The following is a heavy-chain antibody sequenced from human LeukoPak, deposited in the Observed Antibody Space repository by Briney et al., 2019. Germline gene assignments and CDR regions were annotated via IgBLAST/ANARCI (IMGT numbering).Heavy chain of an antibody. CDR3: ARDTGERSLSS. CDR2: INHSGSI. J-gene: IGHJ5*02. V-gene: IGHV4-34*01. D-gene: IGHD1-1*01. CDR1: GGSISSYF. Sequence: SETLSLTCTVSGGSISSYFWTWIRQPPGKGLEWIGEINHSGSINYNPSLKSRVTISVDTSKNQFSLKLSSVTAADTAVYYCARDTGERSLSSWGQGTLVTVSS.